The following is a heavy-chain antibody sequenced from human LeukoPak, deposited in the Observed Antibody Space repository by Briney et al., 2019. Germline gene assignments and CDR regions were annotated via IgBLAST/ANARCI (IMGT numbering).Heavy chain of an antibody. CDR2: ISGTGGAT. Sequence: PGGSLRLSCVASGFSFGNYAMSWVRQAPGKGLQWVSQISGTGGATWYAGLARGRFTISRDNSKKTLYLQMSGLRVEDTAMYYCVKDPRDTYGTNWFVSWGQGTLLIVSS. J-gene: IGHJ5*01. V-gene: IGHV3-23*01. D-gene: IGHD2-21*01. CDR3: VKDPRDTYGTNWFVS. CDR1: GFSFGNYA.